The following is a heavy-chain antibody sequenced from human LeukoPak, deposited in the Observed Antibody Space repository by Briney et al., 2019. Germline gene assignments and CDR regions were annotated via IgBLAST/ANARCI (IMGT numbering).Heavy chain of an antibody. CDR1: GFTFSNYA. J-gene: IGHJ4*02. D-gene: IGHD3-22*01. Sequence: GSLRLSCAASGFTFSNYAMSWVRQVPGQGLEWVSTISGSGDSTYFADSVKGRFTITRVNSKNTLYLQMNSLRAEDTAVYYCASRIPYDSSSYWGQGTLVTVSS. V-gene: IGHV3-23*01. CDR3: ASRIPYDSSSY. CDR2: ISGSGDST.